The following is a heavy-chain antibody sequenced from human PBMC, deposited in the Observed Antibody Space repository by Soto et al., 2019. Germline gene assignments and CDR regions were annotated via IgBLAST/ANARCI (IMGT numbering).Heavy chain of an antibody. CDR1: GGSISSSSYY. D-gene: IGHD4-17*01. Sequence: SETLSLTCTVSGGSISSSSYYWGWIRQPPGEGLEWIGSIYYSGSTYYNPSLKSRVTISVDTSRNQLSLKLSSVTAADTAVYYCASDPILYGDHHCDYWGQGTLVTVSS. V-gene: IGHV4-39*01. CDR3: ASDPILYGDHHCDY. CDR2: IYYSGST. J-gene: IGHJ4*02.